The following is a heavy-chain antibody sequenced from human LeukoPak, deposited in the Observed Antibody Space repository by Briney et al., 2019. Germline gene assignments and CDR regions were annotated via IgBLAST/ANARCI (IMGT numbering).Heavy chain of an antibody. J-gene: IGHJ4*02. V-gene: IGHV3-64*01. D-gene: IGHD4-17*01. Sequence: GGSLRLSCAASGFTFSNYAMHWVRQARGKGLEYVSGINSNGGSTYYANSVKGRFTISRDNSKNTLYLQMNSLRAEDTAVYFSANHMTRVSTCFNYWGQGTLVTVSS. CDR3: ANHMTRVSTCFNY. CDR1: GFTFSNYA. CDR2: INSNGGST.